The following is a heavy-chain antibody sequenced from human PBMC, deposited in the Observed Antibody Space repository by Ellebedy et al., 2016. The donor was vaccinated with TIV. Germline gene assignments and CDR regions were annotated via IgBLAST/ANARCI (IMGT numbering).Heavy chain of an antibody. J-gene: IGHJ4*02. Sequence: MPSETLSLTCAVYGGSFSGYYWSWIRQPPGKGLEWIGEINHSGSTNYNPSLKSRVTISVDTSKNQFSLKLSSVTAADTAVYYCAKKSIAVAGSPLFDYWGQGTLVTVSS. CDR1: GGSFSGYY. V-gene: IGHV4-34*01. CDR3: AKKSIAVAGSPLFDY. CDR2: INHSGST. D-gene: IGHD6-19*01.